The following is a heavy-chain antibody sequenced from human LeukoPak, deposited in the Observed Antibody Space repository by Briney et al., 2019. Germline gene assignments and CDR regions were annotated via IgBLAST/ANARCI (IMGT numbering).Heavy chain of an antibody. V-gene: IGHV4-30-4*01. CDR1: GGSISSGDYY. D-gene: IGHD3-22*01. CDR3: ARALKQDYDSSGYLPH. J-gene: IGHJ4*02. CDR2: IYYSGRT. Sequence: PSETLSLTCTVSGGSISSGDYYWSWIRQPPGKGLEGIGYIYYSGRTYYNPSLKSRVTISVDTSKNQSSLTLSSVTAADTAVYYCARALKQDYDSSGYLPHCGQGTLVTVSS.